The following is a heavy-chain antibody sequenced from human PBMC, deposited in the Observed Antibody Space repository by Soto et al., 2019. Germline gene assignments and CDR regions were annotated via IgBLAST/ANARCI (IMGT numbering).Heavy chain of an antibody. CDR1: GFTFSNAW. V-gene: IGHV3-15*07. D-gene: IGHD3-3*01. CDR2: IKSKTDGGTT. CDR3: TTLPYYDFWSGYDAFDI. Sequence: GGSLRLSCAASGFTFSNAWMNWVRQAPGKGLEWVGRIKSKTDGGTTDYAAPMKGRFTISRDDSKNTLYLQMNSLKTEDTAVYYCTTLPYYDFWSGYDAFDIWGQGTMVTVSS. J-gene: IGHJ3*02.